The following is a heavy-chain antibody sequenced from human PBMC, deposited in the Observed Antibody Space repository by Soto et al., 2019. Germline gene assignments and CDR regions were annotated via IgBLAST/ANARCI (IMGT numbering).Heavy chain of an antibody. CDR2: IYWDDDK. CDR3: AHRQGVVTAEYFDL. D-gene: IGHD2-21*02. V-gene: IGHV2-5*02. J-gene: IGHJ2*01. Sequence: QITLKASGPTLVKPPQTLTLTCTFSGFSLSTSGVGVGWIRQPPGKALEWLALIYWDDDKRYSPSLKSRLTITKDTSKNQVVLTMTNMDPVDTATYYCAHRQGVVTAEYFDLWGRGTLVTVSS. CDR1: GFSLSTSGVG.